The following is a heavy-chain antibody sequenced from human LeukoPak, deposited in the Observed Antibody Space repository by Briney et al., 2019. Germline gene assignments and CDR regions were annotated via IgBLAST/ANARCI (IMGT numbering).Heavy chain of an antibody. V-gene: IGHV3-74*01. D-gene: IGHD2-2*01. CDR1: GFTFSSYW. CDR3: ARDFQAAGPVVPAAL. J-gene: IGHJ4*02. CDR2: INTDGSST. Sequence: PGGSLRLSCAASGFTFSSYWMHWVRQAPGKGLVWVSRINTDGSSTSYADSVKGRFTISRDNAKNTLYLQMNSLRAEDTAVYYCARDFQAAGPVVPAALWGQGTLVTVSS.